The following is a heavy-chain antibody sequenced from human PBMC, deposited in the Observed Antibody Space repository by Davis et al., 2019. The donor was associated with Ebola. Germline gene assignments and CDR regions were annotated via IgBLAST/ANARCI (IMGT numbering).Heavy chain of an antibody. Sequence: GESLKISCKDSGNSFNSHWIGWVRQMPGKGLECMGIIFPGDSDTRYSPSFQGQVTISADKSISTAYLQWSSLKASDTAMYYCASLRRTITGMDDGFDIWGQGTMVTVSA. CDR3: ASLRRTITGMDDGFDI. J-gene: IGHJ3*02. CDR2: IFPGDSDT. CDR1: GNSFNSHW. V-gene: IGHV5-51*01. D-gene: IGHD1-20*01.